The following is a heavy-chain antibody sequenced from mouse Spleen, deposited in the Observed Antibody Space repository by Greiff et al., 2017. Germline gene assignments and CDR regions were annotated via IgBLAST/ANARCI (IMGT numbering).Heavy chain of an antibody. D-gene: IGHD1-1*01. CDR3: TRGDYYGSSPYWYFDV. J-gene: IGHJ1*03. Sequence: VQLQQSGTVLARPGASVKMSCTPSGYTFTSYWMHWVKQRPGPGLEWIGAIYPGNSDTSYNQKFKGKAKLTAVTSASTAYMELSSLTNEDSAVYYCTRGDYYGSSPYWYFDVWGTGTTVTVSS. CDR1: GYTFTSYW. V-gene: IGHV1-5*01. CDR2: IYPGNSDT.